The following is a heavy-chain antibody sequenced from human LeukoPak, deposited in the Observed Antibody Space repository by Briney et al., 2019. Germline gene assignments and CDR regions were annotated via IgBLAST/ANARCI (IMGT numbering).Heavy chain of an antibody. CDR1: GVTCSSYG. CDR3: VAAPGIHYFDY. D-gene: IGHD6-13*01. Sequence: GGSLRLSCVASGVTCSSYGMHRVRQAPGKGLEWVAVICDDGNCKYYADSVKGRFTISRDNSNNTLSLQMNSLRAEDTALYYCVAAPGIHYFDYWGQGTLVTVSS. J-gene: IGHJ4*02. CDR2: ICDDGNCK. V-gene: IGHV3-33*01.